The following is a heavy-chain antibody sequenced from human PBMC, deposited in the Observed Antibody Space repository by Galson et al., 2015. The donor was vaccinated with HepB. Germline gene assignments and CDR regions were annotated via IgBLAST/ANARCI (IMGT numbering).Heavy chain of an antibody. CDR3: VRDSGLYGLDV. V-gene: IGHV3-33*01. D-gene: IGHD6-19*01. CDR1: GFPFSDYG. Sequence: SHRLSCATSGFPFSDYGMHWVRQAPGKGLEWLDDIWYAGSSKFHEDSVAGRFTISRDHSNNMLFLQMDSLRVDDTAVYFCVRDSGLYGLDVWGQGTRVTVSS. CDR2: IWYAGSSK. J-gene: IGHJ6*02.